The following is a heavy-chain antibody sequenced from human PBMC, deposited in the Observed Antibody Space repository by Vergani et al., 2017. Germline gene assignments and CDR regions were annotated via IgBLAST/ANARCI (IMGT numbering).Heavy chain of an antibody. CDR3: ARGRYYDSSGYYYLFDY. J-gene: IGHJ4*02. V-gene: IGHV4-59*01. CDR2: IYYSGST. CDR1: GGSISSYY. D-gene: IGHD3-22*01. Sequence: QVQLQESGPGLVKPSETLSLTCTVFGGSISSYYWSWIRQPPGKGLEWSGYIYYSGSTNYNPSLKSRVTISVDTSKNQFSLKLSSVTAADTAVYYCARGRYYDSSGYYYLFDYWGQGTLVTVSS.